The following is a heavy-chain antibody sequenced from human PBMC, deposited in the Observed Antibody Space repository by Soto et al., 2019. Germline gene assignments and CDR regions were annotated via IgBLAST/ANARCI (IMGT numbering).Heavy chain of an antibody. CDR1: GFTFSGFG. CDR2: IWYDGSNK. CDR3: ARGEFTSGWLFYY. J-gene: IGHJ4*02. V-gene: IGHV3-33*01. D-gene: IGHD6-19*01. Sequence: PGGFLRLSCAAAGFTFSGFGMHWVRQAPGKGLEWVAVIWYDGSNKYYADSVKGRFTISRDNSKNTLYLQMNSLRAEDTAVYFCARGEFTSGWLFYYWGQGALVTVSS.